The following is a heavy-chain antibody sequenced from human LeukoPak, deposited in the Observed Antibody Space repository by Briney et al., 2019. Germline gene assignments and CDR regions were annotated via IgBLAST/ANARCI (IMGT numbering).Heavy chain of an antibody. CDR1: GFTFSSYD. CDR3: ARGPAARWLQSYYFDY. V-gene: IGHV3-30*02. J-gene: IGHJ4*02. D-gene: IGHD5-24*01. CDR2: IRYDGSNK. Sequence: PGGSLRLSCAASGFTFSSYDMHWVRQAPGKGLEWVAFIRYDGSNKYYADSVKGRFTISRDNSKNTLYLQMNSLRAEDTAVYYCARGPAARWLQSYYFDYWGQGTLVTVSS.